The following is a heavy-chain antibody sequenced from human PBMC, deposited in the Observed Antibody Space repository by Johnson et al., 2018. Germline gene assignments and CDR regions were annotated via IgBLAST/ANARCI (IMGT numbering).Heavy chain of an antibody. CDR2: ISGRSYAT. Sequence: EVQLVETGGGLVQPGGSLRLSCVASGFTFSGHAMSWVRQAPGKGLEWVSVISGRSYATMYADSVKGRFTISRDNSKNTLFLQMNSLRVEDTAMYYCAQMLGATVIRGEYFHYWGQGILVAVSS. J-gene: IGHJ1*01. D-gene: IGHD2-21*02. V-gene: IGHV3-23*04. CDR1: GFTFSGHA. CDR3: AQMLGATVIRGEYFHY.